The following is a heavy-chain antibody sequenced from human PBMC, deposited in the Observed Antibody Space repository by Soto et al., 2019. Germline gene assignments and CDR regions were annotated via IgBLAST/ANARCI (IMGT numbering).Heavy chain of an antibody. V-gene: IGHV3-15*07. J-gene: IGHJ6*02. Sequence: GGSLRLSCAASGFAFSHAWMNWVRQAPGKGLEWVGHIKSIADGETTDYAASVEGTFTISRRDSINTLYLQMNSLKTEDTAVYYCTTLSPFNYYYYGMDVWGQGTTVTVSS. CDR1: GFAFSHAW. CDR2: IKSIADGETT. CDR3: TTLSPFNYYYYGMDV.